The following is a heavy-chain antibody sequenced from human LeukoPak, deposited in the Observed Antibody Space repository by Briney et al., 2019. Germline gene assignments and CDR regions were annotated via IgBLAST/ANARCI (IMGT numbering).Heavy chain of an antibody. CDR1: GFTFSSYA. CDR2: ISGSGDST. D-gene: IGHD2-2*02. Sequence: PGGSLRLSCAASGFTFSSYAMSWVRQAPGKGLEWVSAISGSGDSTYYADSVKGRFTISRDNSKNTLYLQMNSLRAEDTAVYYCANLRPIYLYFDPWGQGTLVTVSS. CDR3: ANLRPIYLYFDP. J-gene: IGHJ5*02. V-gene: IGHV3-23*01.